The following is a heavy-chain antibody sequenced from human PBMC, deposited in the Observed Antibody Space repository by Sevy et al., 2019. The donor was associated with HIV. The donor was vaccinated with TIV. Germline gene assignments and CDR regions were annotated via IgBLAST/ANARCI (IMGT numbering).Heavy chain of an antibody. CDR3: ARGNSGCFDY. Sequence: GGSLRLSCAASGFSFSSYWMHWVRQAPGKGLEWVANIKQDESEKYYVASVKSRFTISRDNAKNSVYLQMNSLRPEDTAIYYCARGNSGCFDYWGQGTLVTVSS. CDR1: GFSFSSYW. V-gene: IGHV3-7*04. CDR2: IKQDESEK. D-gene: IGHD3-22*01. J-gene: IGHJ4*02.